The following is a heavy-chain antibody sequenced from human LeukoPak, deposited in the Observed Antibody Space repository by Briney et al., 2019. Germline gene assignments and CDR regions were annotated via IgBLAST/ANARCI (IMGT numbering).Heavy chain of an antibody. V-gene: IGHV3-7*03. CDR3: AKDPPSDY. CDR2: IKQDGSDK. J-gene: IGHJ4*02. Sequence: GGSLRLSCAASGFTFSNYWMIWFRQAPGQGLEWVANIKQDGSDKSYVDSVKGRFTISRDNAKNTLYLQMNSLRAEDTAVYYCAKDPPSDYWGQGTLVTVSS. CDR1: GFTFSNYW.